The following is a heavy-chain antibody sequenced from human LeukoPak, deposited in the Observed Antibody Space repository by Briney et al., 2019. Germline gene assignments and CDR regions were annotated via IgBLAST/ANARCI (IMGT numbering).Heavy chain of an antibody. Sequence: GGSLRLSCAASGFILNNHAMTWVRQAPGKGLQWISVISGSGRTIEYEDSMKGRFTISRDNSKNTVSLQMNNLRVEDTAICYCAKNVMVKRYIDYWGQGTPVTVSS. CDR2: ISGSGRTI. J-gene: IGHJ4*02. V-gene: IGHV3-23*01. CDR3: AKNVMVKRYIDY. CDR1: GFILNNHA. D-gene: IGHD5-18*01.